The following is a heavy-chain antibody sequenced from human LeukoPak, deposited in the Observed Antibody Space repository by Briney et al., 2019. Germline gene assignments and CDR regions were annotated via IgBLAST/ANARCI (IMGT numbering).Heavy chain of an antibody. V-gene: IGHV4-59*01. CDR3: ARHHYYDSSGYYYVEDPDYFDY. CDR1: GGSFSGYY. CDR2: IYYSGST. Sequence: SETLSLTCAVYGGSFSGYYWSWIRQFPGKGLEWIGYIYYSGSTDYNPSLKSRVAISVDTSKNQFSLKLSSVTAVDTAVYYCARHHYYDSSGYYYVEDPDYFDYWGQGTLVTVSS. D-gene: IGHD3-22*01. J-gene: IGHJ4*02.